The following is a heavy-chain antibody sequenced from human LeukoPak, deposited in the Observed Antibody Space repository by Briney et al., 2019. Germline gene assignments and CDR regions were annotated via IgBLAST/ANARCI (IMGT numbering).Heavy chain of an antibody. CDR1: GYTFTGYY. CDR2: INPNSGGT. V-gene: IGHV1-2*02. J-gene: IGHJ4*02. CDR3: ARVPYYDILTGYYYYFDY. Sequence: ASVKVSCKASGYTFTGYYMHWVRQAPGQGLEWMGWINPNSGGTNYAQKFQGRVTMTRDTSISTAYMELSRLRSDDTAVYYCARVPYYDILTGYYYYFDYWGQGTLVTVSS. D-gene: IGHD3-9*01.